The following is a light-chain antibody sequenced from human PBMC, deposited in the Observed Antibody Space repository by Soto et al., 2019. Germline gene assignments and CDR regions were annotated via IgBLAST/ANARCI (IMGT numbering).Light chain of an antibody. CDR2: GAS. V-gene: IGKV3-15*01. Sequence: EIVMTQSPASLSVSPGDGATLSCRASQTVASNVAWYQQKPGQGPRLLIHGASTRAAGVPARFSCSGSGTEFTLTISSLQSEDFAVYYCQQYHNWPPQYTFGQGTKLQIK. J-gene: IGKJ2*01. CDR3: QQYHNWPPQYT. CDR1: QTVASN.